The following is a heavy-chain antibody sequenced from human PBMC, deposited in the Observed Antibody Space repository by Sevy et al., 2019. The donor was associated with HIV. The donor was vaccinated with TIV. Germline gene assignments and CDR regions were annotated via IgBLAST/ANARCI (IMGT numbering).Heavy chain of an antibody. Sequence: SQTLSLTCAISRDSVSSNSAAWNWIRQSPSRGLEWLGRTYYRSKWYNDYAVSVKSRITINPDTSKNQFSLQLNALTPEDTAEYYCARAPVAGIGYAFDIWGQGTMVTVSS. V-gene: IGHV6-1*01. CDR3: ARAPVAGIGYAFDI. J-gene: IGHJ3*02. CDR1: RDSVSSNSAA. CDR2: TYYRSKWYN. D-gene: IGHD6-19*01.